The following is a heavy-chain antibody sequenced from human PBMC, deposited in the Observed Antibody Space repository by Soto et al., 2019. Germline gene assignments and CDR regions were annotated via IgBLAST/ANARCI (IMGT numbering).Heavy chain of an antibody. CDR2: ISGSDGST. J-gene: IGHJ6*02. V-gene: IGHV3-23*01. Sequence: EVQLLDSGGGLVQPGGSLRLSCTASGFTFSTYAMNWVRQAPGKGLEWVSTISGSDGSTYYADSVKGRFTISRDNSKNRLYLQLNTLAPEDRAIYYCPKPPGWGSDTSCHPRYGLDVGGQGPTAPVSS. CDR1: GFTFSTYA. D-gene: IGHD2-2*01. CDR3: PKPPGWGSDTSCHPRYGLDV.